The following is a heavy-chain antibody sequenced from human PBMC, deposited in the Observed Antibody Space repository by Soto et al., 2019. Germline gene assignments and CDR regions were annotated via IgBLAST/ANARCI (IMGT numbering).Heavy chain of an antibody. CDR3: ARGHGPLSGSYSDY. D-gene: IGHD1-26*01. V-gene: IGHV4-59*01. J-gene: IGHJ4*02. CDR1: GGSISNYY. CDR2: VSYTGST. Sequence: SETLSLTCTVSGGSISNYYWSWIRQPPGKGLEWIGFVSYTGSTNYNPSLKSRVTISVDSSKNQFSLKLSSVTAADTAVYYCARGHGPLSGSYSDYWGQGTMATVSS.